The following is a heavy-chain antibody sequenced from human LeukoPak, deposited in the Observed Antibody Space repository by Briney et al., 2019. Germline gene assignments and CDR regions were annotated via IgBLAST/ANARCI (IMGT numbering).Heavy chain of an antibody. CDR3: ARVDYYYYYYGMDV. J-gene: IGHJ6*02. CDR1: GGSFSGYY. CDR2: INHSGST. Sequence: PSETLSLTCAVYGGSFSGYYWSWIRQPPGKGLEWIGEINHSGSTNYNPSLKSRVTISVDTSKNQSSLKLSSVTAADTAVYYCARVDYYYYYYGMDVWGQGTTVTVSS. V-gene: IGHV4-34*01.